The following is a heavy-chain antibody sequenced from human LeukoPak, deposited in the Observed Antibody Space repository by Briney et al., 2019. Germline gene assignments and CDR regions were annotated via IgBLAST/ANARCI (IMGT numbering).Heavy chain of an antibody. CDR2: IYYRSKWYS. Sequence: SQTLSLTCAISGDSVSGGSAGWNWTRQSPSRGLEWLGRIYYRSKWYSDYAISVKSRITINPDTSRNQFSLQLNSVTHDDTAVYYCTGGGLVRGSLHWFDPWGQGTLVTVSS. V-gene: IGHV6-1*01. CDR3: TGGGLVRGSLHWFDP. D-gene: IGHD3-10*01. CDR1: GDSVSGGSAG. J-gene: IGHJ5*02.